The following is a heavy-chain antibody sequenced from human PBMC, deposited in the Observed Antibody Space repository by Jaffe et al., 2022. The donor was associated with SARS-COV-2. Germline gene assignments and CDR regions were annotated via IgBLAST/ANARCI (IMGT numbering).Heavy chain of an antibody. V-gene: IGHV4-59*01. CDR2: IYYSGST. CDR3: ARVGYGDYVYAFDI. Sequence: QVQLQESGPGLVKPSETLSLTCTVSGGSISSYYWSWIRQPPGKGLEWIGYIYYSGSTNYNPSLKSRVTISVDTSKNQFSLKLSSVTAADTAVYYCARVGYGDYVYAFDIWGQGTMVTVSS. CDR1: GGSISSYY. J-gene: IGHJ3*02. D-gene: IGHD4-17*01.